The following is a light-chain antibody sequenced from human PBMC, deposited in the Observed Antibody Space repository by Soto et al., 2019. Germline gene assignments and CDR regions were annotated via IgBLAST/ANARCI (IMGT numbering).Light chain of an antibody. V-gene: IGKV1-8*01. CDR2: AAS. CDR1: QGISSY. CDR3: QQYYGYPLT. Sequence: AIRMTQSPSSFSASTGDRVTITCRASQGISSYLAWYQQKPGKAPKLLIYAASTLQSGVPSRFSASGSGTDVTLTVSCLQSEDFATYYCQQYYGYPLTFGGGTKVEIK. J-gene: IGKJ4*02.